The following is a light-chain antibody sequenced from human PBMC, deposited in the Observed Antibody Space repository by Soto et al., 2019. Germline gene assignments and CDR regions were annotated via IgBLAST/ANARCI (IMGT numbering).Light chain of an antibody. CDR2: GAS. J-gene: IGKJ4*01. CDR1: QSVSSSY. CDR3: QQYGSSPLT. Sequence: EIVLTQSPGTLSLSPGERATLSCRASQSVSSSYLAWYQQKPGQAPRLLIYGASSRATGIPDRFSGSGSGPDFTLTTSRLEPEDFAVYSCQQYGSSPLTFGGGTKGEIK. V-gene: IGKV3-20*01.